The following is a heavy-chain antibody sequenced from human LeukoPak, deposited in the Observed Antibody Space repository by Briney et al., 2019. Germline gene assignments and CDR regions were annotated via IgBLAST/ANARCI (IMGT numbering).Heavy chain of an antibody. CDR1: GFTFSSYA. CDR3: AKAGYCSSTSCPPGDYYYYYGMDV. CDR2: ISGSVGST. Sequence: GGSLRLSCATSGFTFSSYAMSWVRQGPGKGLEWVSAISGSVGSTYYADSVKGRFTLSRDNSKNSLYLQMNSLRAEDTAVYYCAKAGYCSSTSCPPGDYYYYYGMDVWGKGTTVTVSS. D-gene: IGHD2-2*01. J-gene: IGHJ6*04. V-gene: IGHV3-23*01.